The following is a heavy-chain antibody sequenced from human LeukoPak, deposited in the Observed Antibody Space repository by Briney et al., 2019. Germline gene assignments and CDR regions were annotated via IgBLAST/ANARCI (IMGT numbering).Heavy chain of an antibody. CDR2: IRYDGSNK. D-gene: IGHD3-10*01. Sequence: PGGSLRLSCAASGFSFSTYGVHWVRQAPGKGLEWVTFIRYDGSNKYYADSVKGRFTISRDNSKNTLYLQMNSLRAEDTAVYYCAKVRFGVTARYYFDYWGQGTLVTVSS. J-gene: IGHJ4*02. CDR1: GFSFSTYG. V-gene: IGHV3-30*02. CDR3: AKVRFGVTARYYFDY.